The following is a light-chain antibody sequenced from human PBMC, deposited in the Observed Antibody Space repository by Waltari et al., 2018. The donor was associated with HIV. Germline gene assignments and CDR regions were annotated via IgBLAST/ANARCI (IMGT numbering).Light chain of an antibody. J-gene: IGLJ3*02. V-gene: IGLV2-14*03. CDR3: ASFTGDDTLL. CDR2: DVD. CDR1: DSVFRLYNF. Sequence: SAVTQPASVSGLPGQSITISCPGGDSVFRLYNFVSWYQQHPGRVPYLILYDVDSRAPGISDRFSGSRSGPTASLNISRLRAEDEADYYCASFTGDDTLLFGGGTKVTVL.